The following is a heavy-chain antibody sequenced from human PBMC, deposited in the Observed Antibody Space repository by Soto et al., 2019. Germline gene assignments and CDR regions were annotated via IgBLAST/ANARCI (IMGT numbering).Heavy chain of an antibody. D-gene: IGHD2-2*01. CDR2: ISFDGNNI. CDR1: GFNFSFYA. Sequence: GGSLRLSCASSGFNFSFYAMHWVRQTPGQGLEWVAVISFDGNNIYYADSVRGRFTISRDSSSSMLYLQMNNLKPEDSAIYYCARRGCSSIWCVTQFDNWGQGTRVTVSS. CDR3: ARRGCSSIWCVTQFDN. V-gene: IGHV3-30-3*01. J-gene: IGHJ4*02.